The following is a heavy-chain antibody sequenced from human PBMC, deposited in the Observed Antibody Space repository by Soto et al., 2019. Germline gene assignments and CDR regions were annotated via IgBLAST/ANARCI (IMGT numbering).Heavy chain of an antibody. CDR3: ARDRVEVPAALYYFDY. J-gene: IGHJ4*02. D-gene: IGHD2-2*01. Sequence: QVQLVQSGAEVKKPGASVKVSCKPSGYTFTRYYMHWVRQAPGQGLEWMGIINPSGGSTSYAQKFQGRVTMTRDTSTSIVYSELSSLRSDDTAVYYCARDRVEVPAALYYFDYWGQGTLVTVSS. CDR2: INPSGGST. CDR1: GYTFTRYY. V-gene: IGHV1-46*01.